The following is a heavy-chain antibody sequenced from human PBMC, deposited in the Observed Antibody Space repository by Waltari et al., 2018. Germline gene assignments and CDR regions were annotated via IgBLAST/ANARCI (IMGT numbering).Heavy chain of an antibody. CDR3: ARVNSNYVNWFDP. Sequence: EEQLVESGGGVVRPGGSLRLSCAASGFAFDRYARAWVRQAPGKGLEWVSGINWDGSSTGYADSVKGRFTISRDNAKNSLHLHVNSLTAEDTAFYYCARVNSNYVNWFDPWGQGTLVIVSS. CDR1: GFAFDRYA. V-gene: IGHV3-20*04. D-gene: IGHD4-4*01. J-gene: IGHJ5*02. CDR2: INWDGSST.